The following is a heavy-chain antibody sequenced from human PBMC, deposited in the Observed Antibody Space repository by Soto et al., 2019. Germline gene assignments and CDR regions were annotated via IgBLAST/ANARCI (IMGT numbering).Heavy chain of an antibody. D-gene: IGHD2-15*01. Sequence: QVQLVESGGGVVQPGRSLRLSCAASGFTFSSYAMHWVRQAPGKGLEWVAVISYDGSNKYYADSVKGRFTISRDNSKNTLYLQMNSLRAEDTAVYYCANPPVEYCSGGSCSYGPIDYWGQGTLVTVSS. J-gene: IGHJ4*02. CDR2: ISYDGSNK. CDR1: GFTFSSYA. V-gene: IGHV3-30-3*01. CDR3: ANPPVEYCSGGSCSYGPIDY.